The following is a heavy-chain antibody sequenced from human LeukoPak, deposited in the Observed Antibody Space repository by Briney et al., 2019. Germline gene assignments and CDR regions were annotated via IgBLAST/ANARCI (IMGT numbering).Heavy chain of an antibody. Sequence: SETLSLTCAVSGGSVSSSGYYWSWIRQPPEKGLEWIGYSYYSGSTNYNPSLKSRVTISVDTSNNRFSLNLTSVTAADTAVYYCARRRAVAGGYFDSWGQGTLVTVSS. CDR3: ARRRAVAGGYFDS. CDR1: GGSVSSSGYY. CDR2: SYYSGST. D-gene: IGHD6-19*01. J-gene: IGHJ4*02. V-gene: IGHV4-61*03.